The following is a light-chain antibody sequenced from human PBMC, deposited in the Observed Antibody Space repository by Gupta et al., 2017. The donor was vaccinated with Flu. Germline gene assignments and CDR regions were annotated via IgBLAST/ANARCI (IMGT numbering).Light chain of an antibody. CDR3: GTWASSLSALV. J-gene: IGLJ2*01. CDR2: ENN. V-gene: IGLV1-51*02. Sequence: KVSISCSGSSSNIENNYVSWYQQLPGTAPKLLIYENNKRPSGIPDRFSGSKSDTSATLGISGLQTGDEADYYCGTWASSLSALVFGGGTKLTVL. CDR1: SSNIENNY.